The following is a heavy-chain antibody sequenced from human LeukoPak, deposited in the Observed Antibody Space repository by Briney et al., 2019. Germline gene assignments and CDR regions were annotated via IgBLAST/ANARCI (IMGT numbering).Heavy chain of an antibody. CDR3: AQWHTVDY. CDR1: GFTFSSAP. J-gene: IGHJ4*02. V-gene: IGHV3-23*01. CDR2: VGGSGGNT. Sequence: GGSLRLSCAASGFTFSSAPMSWVRQAPGKGLEWVSVVGGSGGNTNYADSVRGRFTISRDNSKNTLYLQMNSLRAEDTAVYYCAQWHTVDYWGQGTLVTVSS.